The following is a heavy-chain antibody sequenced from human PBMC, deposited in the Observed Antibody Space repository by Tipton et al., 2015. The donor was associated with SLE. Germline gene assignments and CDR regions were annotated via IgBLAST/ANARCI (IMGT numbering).Heavy chain of an antibody. Sequence: SLRLSCVGSGYSFISYWMHWVRQAPGKGLVWVSRINSEGSGTKYADSVKGRFTISRDNAKNTLYLEMNSLRVEDTAIYYCVREKSGGYLDAFDIWGQGTMVTVSS. J-gene: IGHJ3*02. V-gene: IGHV3-74*01. CDR3: VREKSGGYLDAFDI. D-gene: IGHD1-26*01. CDR1: GYSFISYW. CDR2: INSEGSGT.